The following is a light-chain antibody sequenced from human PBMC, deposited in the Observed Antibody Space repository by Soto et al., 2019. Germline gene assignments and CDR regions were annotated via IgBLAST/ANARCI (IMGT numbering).Light chain of an antibody. V-gene: IGKV1-5*02. CDR2: AAS. J-gene: IGKJ1*01. CDR3: QQYHSYYPWT. Sequence: DMQITHSPSSLSASVLYGATTVCRTSQSISSYVSWYQQKPGKAPKLLIYAASRLQSGVPSRFSGSGSGTDFSLTITSLQPDDSATYYCQQYHSYYPWTFGQGTKVDIK. CDR1: QSISSY.